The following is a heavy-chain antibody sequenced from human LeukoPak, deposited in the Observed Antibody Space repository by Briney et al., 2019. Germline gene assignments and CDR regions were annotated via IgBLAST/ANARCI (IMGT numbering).Heavy chain of an antibody. CDR3: ARDKGQWTSFYYFDY. J-gene: IGHJ4*02. D-gene: IGHD6-19*01. CDR1: GYTFTTYG. V-gene: IGHV1-18*01. Sequence: ASVKVSCKASGYTFTTYGISWVRQAPGQGLEWMGWISAHNGDTKYAQKLQGRVTMTTDTSTSTAYMELRSLRSDDTAVYYCARDKGQWTSFYYFDYWGQGTLVTVSS. CDR2: ISAHNGDT.